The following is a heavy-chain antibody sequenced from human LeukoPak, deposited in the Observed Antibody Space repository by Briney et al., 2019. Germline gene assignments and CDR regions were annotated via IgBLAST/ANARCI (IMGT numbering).Heavy chain of an antibody. CDR1: GGTFSSYA. V-gene: IGHV1-69*04. J-gene: IGHJ6*02. CDR2: IIPILGIA. CDR3: AREGTMVRDYYYYGMDV. Sequence: ASVKVSCKASGGTFSSYAISWVRQAPGQGLEWMGRIIPILGIANYAQKFQGRVTITADKSTSTAYMELSSLRSEDTAVYYCAREGTMVRDYYYYGMDVWGQGTTVTVSS. D-gene: IGHD3-10*01.